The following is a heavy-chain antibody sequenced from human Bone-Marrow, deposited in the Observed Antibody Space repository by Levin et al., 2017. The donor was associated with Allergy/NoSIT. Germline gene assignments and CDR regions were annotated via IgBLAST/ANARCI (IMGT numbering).Heavy chain of an antibody. Sequence: GASVKVSCKASGYTFTSYGISWVRQAPGQGLEWMGWISAYNGNTNYAQKLQGRVTMTTDTSTSTAYMELRSLRSDDTAVYYCARDRVWFGELLESNWFDPWGQGTLVTVSS. CDR3: ARDRVWFGELLESNWFDP. J-gene: IGHJ5*02. V-gene: IGHV1-18*01. CDR1: GYTFTSYG. CDR2: ISAYNGNT. D-gene: IGHD3-10*01.